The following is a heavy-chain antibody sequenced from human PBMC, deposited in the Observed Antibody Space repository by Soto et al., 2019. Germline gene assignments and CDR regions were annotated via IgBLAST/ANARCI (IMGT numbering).Heavy chain of an antibody. CDR2: INAGNGNT. V-gene: IGHV1-3*01. CDR3: AREAVAGKKGDYYYGMDV. CDR1: GYTFTSYA. J-gene: IGHJ6*02. Sequence: ASVKVSCKASGYTFTSYAMHWVLQAPGQRLEWMGWINAGNGNTKYSQKFQGRVTITRDTSASTAYMELSSLRSEDTAVYYCAREAVAGKKGDYYYGMDVWGQGTTVTVSS. D-gene: IGHD6-19*01.